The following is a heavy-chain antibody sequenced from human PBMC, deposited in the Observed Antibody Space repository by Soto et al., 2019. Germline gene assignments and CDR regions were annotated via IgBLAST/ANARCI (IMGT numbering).Heavy chain of an antibody. D-gene: IGHD5-12*01. V-gene: IGHV1-46*03. Sequence: ASVKVSCKASGYTFTSYYMHWVRQAPGQGLEWMGIINPSGGSTSYAQKFQGRVTMTRDTSTSTVYMELSSLRSEDTAVYYCARDGYSGYIPASVDVWGKGTTVTVSS. CDR3: ARDGYSGYIPASVDV. CDR2: INPSGGST. CDR1: GYTFTSYY. J-gene: IGHJ6*04.